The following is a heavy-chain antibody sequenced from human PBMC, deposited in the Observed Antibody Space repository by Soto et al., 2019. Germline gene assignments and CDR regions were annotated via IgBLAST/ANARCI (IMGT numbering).Heavy chain of an antibody. J-gene: IGHJ5*02. Sequence: HPGGSLRLSCAASGFTFSSYAMHWVRQAPGKGLEWVAVISYDGSNKYYADSVKGRFTISGDNSKNTLYLQMNSLRAEDTAVYYCARDLHSYYDFWSGYFVGTRFDPRGQGTLVTVSS. D-gene: IGHD3-3*01. CDR3: ARDLHSYYDFWSGYFVGTRFDP. CDR2: ISYDGSNK. V-gene: IGHV3-30-3*01. CDR1: GFTFSSYA.